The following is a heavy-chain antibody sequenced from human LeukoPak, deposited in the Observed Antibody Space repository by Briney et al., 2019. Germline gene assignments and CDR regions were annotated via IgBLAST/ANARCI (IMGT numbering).Heavy chain of an antibody. CDR2: INPNSGGT. D-gene: IGHD2-2*01. CDR3: AISGGLYCSSTSCSQSWFDP. Sequence: ASVKVSCKASGYTFTGYYMRWVRQAPGQGLEWMGWINPNSGGTNYAQKFQGWVTMTRDTSISTAYMELSRLRSDDTAVYYCAISGGLYCSSTSCSQSWFDPWGQGTLVTVSS. CDR1: GYTFTGYY. V-gene: IGHV1-2*04. J-gene: IGHJ5*02.